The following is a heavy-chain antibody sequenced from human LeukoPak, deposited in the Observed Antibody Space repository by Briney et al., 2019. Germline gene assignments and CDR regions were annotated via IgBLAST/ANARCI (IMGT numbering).Heavy chain of an antibody. J-gene: IGHJ4*02. Sequence: GGSLRLSCAASGLTFSDYGMSWVRQAPGKGLEWVANINQGGSEKYYVDSVEGRFTISRDNPKNSLYLQMTSLRAEDAAVYYCMREGHDNGWSFDYWGQGALVIVSS. CDR1: GLTFSDYG. CDR2: INQGGSEK. V-gene: IGHV3-7*01. D-gene: IGHD6-19*01. CDR3: MREGHDNGWSFDY.